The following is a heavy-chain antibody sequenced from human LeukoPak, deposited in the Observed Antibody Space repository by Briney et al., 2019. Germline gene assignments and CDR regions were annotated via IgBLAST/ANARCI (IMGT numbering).Heavy chain of an antibody. J-gene: IGHJ4*02. CDR3: AKDSGYCSSTSCYMNY. CDR1: GFTFSSYG. D-gene: IGHD2-2*02. Sequence: GGSLRLSCAAPGFTFSSYGMHWVRQAPGKGLEWVAVISYDGSNKYYADSVKGRFTIARDNSKKTLYLQMNTLRAEDTAVYYCAKDSGYCSSTSCYMNYWGQGTLVTVSS. CDR2: ISYDGSNK. V-gene: IGHV3-30*18.